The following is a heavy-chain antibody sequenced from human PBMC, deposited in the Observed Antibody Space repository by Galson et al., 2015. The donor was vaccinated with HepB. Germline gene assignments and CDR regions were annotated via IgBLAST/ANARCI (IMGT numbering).Heavy chain of an antibody. D-gene: IGHD3-22*01. CDR1: GGSFSGYY. J-gene: IGHJ1*01. V-gene: IGHV4-34*01. CDR3: ARGPRTYYYDSSGYPFYQH. CDR2: INHSGST. Sequence: ATLSLTCAVYGGSFSGYYWSWIRQPPGKRLEWIGEINHSGSTNYNPSLKSRVTISVDTSKNQFSLKLSSVTAADTAVYYCARGPRTYYYDSSGYPFYQHWGQGTLVTVSS.